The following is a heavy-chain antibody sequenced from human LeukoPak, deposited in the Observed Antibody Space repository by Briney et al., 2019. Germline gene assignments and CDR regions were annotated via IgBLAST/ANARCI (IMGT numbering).Heavy chain of an antibody. Sequence: GGSLRLSCAASGFVFNSYSMNWVRQAPGKGLEWVSYISGSSSSTIYYADSVKGRFTISRDNAKNSLYLQMNSLRAEDTAVYYCARVRDAYNYFHYWGQGTLVTVSS. D-gene: IGHD1-14*01. CDR3: ARVRDAYNYFHY. CDR2: ISGSSSSTI. J-gene: IGHJ4*02. V-gene: IGHV3-48*01. CDR1: GFVFNSYS.